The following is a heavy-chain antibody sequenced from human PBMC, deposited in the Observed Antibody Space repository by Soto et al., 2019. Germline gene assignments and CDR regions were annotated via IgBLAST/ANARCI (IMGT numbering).Heavy chain of an antibody. V-gene: IGHV1-3*01. J-gene: IGHJ6*02. CDR1: GYTFTSYA. CDR2: INAGNGNT. CDR3: ARKAVAGIYFLEWDYYYGMDV. D-gene: IGHD6-19*01. Sequence: GASVKVSCKASGYTFTSYAMHWVRQAPGQRLEWMGWINAGNGNTKYSQKFQGRVTITRDTSASTAYMELSSLRSEDTAVYYCARKAVAGIYFLEWDYYYGMDVWGQGTTVTVSS.